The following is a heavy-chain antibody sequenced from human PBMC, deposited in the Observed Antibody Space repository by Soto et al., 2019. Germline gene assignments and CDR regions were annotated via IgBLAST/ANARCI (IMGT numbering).Heavy chain of an antibody. CDR2: IYYSGST. CDR3: AREIMYSSDYFSSPGMDV. D-gene: IGHD6-19*01. V-gene: IGHV4-61*01. Sequence: SETLSLTCTVSGGSVSRGSCYWSWIRQPPGKGLEWIGYIYYSGSTNYNPSLKSRVTISVDTSKNQFSLKLSSVTAADTAVYYCAREIMYSSDYFSSPGMDVWGQGTTVT. J-gene: IGHJ6*02. CDR1: GGSVSRGSCY.